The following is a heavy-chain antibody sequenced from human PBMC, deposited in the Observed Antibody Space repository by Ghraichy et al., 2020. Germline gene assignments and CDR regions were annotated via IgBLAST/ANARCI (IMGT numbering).Heavy chain of an antibody. V-gene: IGHV4-31*03. CDR3: ARAYCRGDCPLDY. D-gene: IGHD2-21*02. Sequence: SETLSLTCSVSGGSISSGGYYWSWIRQHPGKGLEWIGYMYYSGNIYYNPSLKSRLTISVDTSKNQFSLKMTSVTAADTAVYYCARAYCRGDCPLDYWGQGTLVTVSP. CDR1: GGSISSGGYY. J-gene: IGHJ4*02. CDR2: MYYSGNI.